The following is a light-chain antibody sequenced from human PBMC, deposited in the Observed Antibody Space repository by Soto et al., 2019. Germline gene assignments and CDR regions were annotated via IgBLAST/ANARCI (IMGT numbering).Light chain of an antibody. Sequence: EIVRTQSPATLYGAPGERVTFSCRAGQGVSRKLAWYQHKPGQAPRLLIYRASSRATGIPDRFSGSGSGTDFTLTISRLEPEDFAVYFCHQDFNLPWTFGQGTKVDIK. CDR1: QGVSRK. J-gene: IGKJ1*01. CDR2: RAS. V-gene: IGKV3D-15*02. CDR3: HQDFNLPWT.